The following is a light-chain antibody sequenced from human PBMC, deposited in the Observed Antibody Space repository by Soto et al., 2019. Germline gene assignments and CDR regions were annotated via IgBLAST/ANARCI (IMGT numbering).Light chain of an antibody. V-gene: IGKV3-20*01. CDR1: QSVSSNY. CDR2: GVS. J-gene: IGKJ2*01. Sequence: EIVLTQSPGTLSVSLGERVTLSCRASQSVSSNYLAWYQQKTGQAPRLLIYGVSSRATGISDRFTGSGSGRDFTLTITRLEPEDFAVYYCQQYGRSPYSFGQGTKLEIK. CDR3: QQYGRSPYS.